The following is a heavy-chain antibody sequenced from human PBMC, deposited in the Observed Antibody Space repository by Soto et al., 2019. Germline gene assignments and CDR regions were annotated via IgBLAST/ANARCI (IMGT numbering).Heavy chain of an antibody. CDR3: ARVNYYGSGSWRHSHYGMEV. J-gene: IGHJ6*02. V-gene: IGHV4-34*01. CDR2: INHSGST. Sequence: PSETLSLTCAVYGGSFSGYYWSWIRQPPGKGLEWIGEINHSGSTSYNPSLKSRVTLSVDTSKNPFSLKLSSVTAADTAVYYCARVNYYGSGSWRHSHYGMEVCGQGTMVTVSS. D-gene: IGHD3-10*01. CDR1: GGSFSGYY.